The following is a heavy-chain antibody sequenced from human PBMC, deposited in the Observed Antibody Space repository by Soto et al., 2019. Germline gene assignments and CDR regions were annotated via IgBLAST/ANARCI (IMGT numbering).Heavy chain of an antibody. CDR1: GGTFSSYA. Sequence: QVQLVQSGAEVKKPGSSVKVSCKASGGTFSSYAISWVRQAPGQGLEWMGGIIPIFGTANYAQKFQGRVTITAYESTSTAYMELSSLRSEDTAVYYCASFQGITMVRGVIYYYYYGMDVWGQGTTVTVSS. D-gene: IGHD3-10*01. CDR2: IIPIFGTA. J-gene: IGHJ6*02. V-gene: IGHV1-69*01. CDR3: ASFQGITMVRGVIYYYYYGMDV.